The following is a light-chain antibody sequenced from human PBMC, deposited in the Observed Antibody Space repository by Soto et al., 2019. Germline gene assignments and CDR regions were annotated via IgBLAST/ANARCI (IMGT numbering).Light chain of an antibody. Sequence: QSVLTQPASVSGSPGQSITISCTGTSSDVGAYNSVSWYQQHPGKAPKLIIYDVSTRPSGVSDRFSGSKSGNTASLTISGLQAEDEADYYCSSYTSSSTFYVFGTGTKVTVL. J-gene: IGLJ1*01. CDR2: DVS. CDR1: SSDVGAYNS. V-gene: IGLV2-14*01. CDR3: SSYTSSSTFYV.